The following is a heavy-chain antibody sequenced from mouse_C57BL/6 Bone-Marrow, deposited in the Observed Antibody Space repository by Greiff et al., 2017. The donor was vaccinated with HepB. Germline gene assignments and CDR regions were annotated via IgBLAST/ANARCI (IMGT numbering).Heavy chain of an antibody. CDR3: AREPAITTVVDWYFDV. CDR2: IYPRDGST. J-gene: IGHJ1*03. V-gene: IGHV1-78*01. D-gene: IGHD1-1*01. Sequence: VQLQQSDAELVKPGASVKISCKVSGYTFTDHTIHWMKQRPEQGLEWIGYIYPRDGSTKYNEKFKGKATLTADKSSSTAYLQLNSLTSEDSAVYFCAREPAITTVVDWYFDVWGTGTTVTVSS. CDR1: GYTFTDHT.